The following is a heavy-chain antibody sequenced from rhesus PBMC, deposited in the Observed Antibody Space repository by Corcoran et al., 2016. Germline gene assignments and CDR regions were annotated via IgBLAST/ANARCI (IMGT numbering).Heavy chain of an antibody. CDR3: AKSTGWNHVSCLDS. CDR2: ITSGGERT. V-gene: IGHV3S5*01. J-gene: IGHJ4*01. Sequence: EVQLVETGGGLVQPGGSLKRYSGDSGFTFNNYGMTGVGRAPVNGLEWVLGITSGGERTSYADSRLGRLTISRDNSKNARALQMTSLQAEDTAVYYCAKSTGWNHVSCLDSWCQGVLVTV. D-gene: IGHD1-1*01. CDR1: GFTFNNYG.